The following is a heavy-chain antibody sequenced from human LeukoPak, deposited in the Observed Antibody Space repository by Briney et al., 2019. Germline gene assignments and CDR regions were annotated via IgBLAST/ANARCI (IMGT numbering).Heavy chain of an antibody. CDR1: AFTFSSYG. CDR2: ISYDGSNK. CDR3: AKDPSGKWYFDP. V-gene: IGHV3-30*18. D-gene: IGHD2-8*01. Sequence: GGSLRLSCAASAFTFSSYGMHWVRQAPGKGLEWVAVISYDGSNKYYADSVKGRFTISRDNSKNTLYLQMSSLRAEDTAVYYCAKDPSGKWYFDPWGQGTLVTVSS. J-gene: IGHJ5*02.